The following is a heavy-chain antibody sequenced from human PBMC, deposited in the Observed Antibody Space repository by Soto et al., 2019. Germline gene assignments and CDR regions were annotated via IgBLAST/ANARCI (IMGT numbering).Heavy chain of an antibody. Sequence: GASVKVSCKASGYTFTSYGISWVRQATGQGLEWMGWMNPNSGNTGYAQKFQGRVTMTRNTSISTAYMELSSLRSEDTAVYYCAREGGIGAAAAYYYYYYMDVWGKGTTVTVSS. CDR2: MNPNSGNT. J-gene: IGHJ6*03. D-gene: IGHD6-13*01. CDR3: AREGGIGAAAAYYYYYYMDV. CDR1: GYTFTSYG. V-gene: IGHV1-8*02.